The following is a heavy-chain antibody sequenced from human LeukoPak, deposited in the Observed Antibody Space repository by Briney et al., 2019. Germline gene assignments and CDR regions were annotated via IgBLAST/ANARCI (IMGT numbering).Heavy chain of an antibody. CDR1: GFSFDDFE. J-gene: IGHJ6*03. Sequence: GGSLRLSCAASGFSFDDFEVSWVRQVPGKGLEYVSGISRSGRATGYGDSVKGRFTISRDNAKNSLYLQMTSLRAEDTALYHCARVPGSHYYYYMDVWGKGTAVTVSS. V-gene: IGHV3-20*01. CDR2: ISRSGRAT. CDR3: ARVPGSHYYYYMDV.